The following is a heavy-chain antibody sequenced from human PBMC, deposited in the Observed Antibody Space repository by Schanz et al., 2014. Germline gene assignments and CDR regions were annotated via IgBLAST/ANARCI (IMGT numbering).Heavy chain of an antibody. D-gene: IGHD2-2*01. CDR2: MNSKTGNT. Sequence: QVQLVQSGAEVKKPGASVKVSCKASGYTFTSYDINWVRQATGQGLEWMGWMNSKTGNTGYAQRFQGRVTMTRNTPITTAYLDMSGLSSAESTDYYCTQGRAFQRWGQGTLVTVSS. V-gene: IGHV1-8*01. J-gene: IGHJ4*03. CDR1: GYTFTSYD. CDR3: TQGRAFQR.